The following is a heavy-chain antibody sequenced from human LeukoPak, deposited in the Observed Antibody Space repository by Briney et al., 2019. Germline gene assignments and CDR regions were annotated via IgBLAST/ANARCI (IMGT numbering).Heavy chain of an antibody. Sequence: SETLSLTCTVSGGSFTDYYWGWIRQPPGKGLEWIGSIYYRGNTFYNPSLRNRVSISIDTSKGRFSLNLNSVTAADMAVYFCTRDREHGTQDYWGQGTLVTVS. CDR1: GGSFTDYY. CDR3: TRDREHGTQDY. J-gene: IGHJ4*02. CDR2: IYYRGNT. D-gene: IGHD1-26*01. V-gene: IGHV4-39*07.